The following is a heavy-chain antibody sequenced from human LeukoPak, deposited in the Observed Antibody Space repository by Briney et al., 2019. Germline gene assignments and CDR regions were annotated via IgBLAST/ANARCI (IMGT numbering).Heavy chain of an antibody. CDR3: ARLIAAAGLIDY. CDR2: ISSSSTI. V-gene: IGHV3-48*04. D-gene: IGHD6-13*01. J-gene: IGHJ4*02. Sequence: PGGSLSLSFAASGFTFSSYSMNWVRQAPGKGLEWVSYISSSSTIYYADSVKGRFTISRDNAKNSLYLQMNSLRAEDTAVYYCARLIAAAGLIDYWGQGTLVTVSS. CDR1: GFTFSSYS.